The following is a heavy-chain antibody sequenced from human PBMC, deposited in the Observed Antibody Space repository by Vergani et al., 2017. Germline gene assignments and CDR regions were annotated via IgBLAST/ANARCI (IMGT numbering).Heavy chain of an antibody. CDR1: GDSINNGNYS. CDR2: VYYNGST. CDR3: ARRPYAFDI. V-gene: IGHV4-39*01. J-gene: IGHJ3*02. Sequence: QLQLQESGPGLVKPSETLSLICIVSGDSINNGNYSWGWIRQPPGKGLEWIGSVYYNGSTYYNPSLKSRVTTSVDASKNQFSLKLTSVTAADTAVYYCARRPYAFDIWGQGTMVTVSS.